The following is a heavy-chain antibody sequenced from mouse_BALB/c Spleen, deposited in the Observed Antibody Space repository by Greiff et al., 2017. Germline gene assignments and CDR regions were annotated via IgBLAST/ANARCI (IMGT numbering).Heavy chain of an antibody. CDR3: AREAYGNYESCFAY. D-gene: IGHD2-10*02. J-gene: IGHJ3*01. V-gene: IGHV1-14*01. Sequence: EVQLQQSGPELVKPGASVKMSCKASGYTFTSYVMHWVKQKPGQGLEWIGYINPYNDGTKYNEKFKGKATLTSDKSPSTAYMELSSLTSEDSAVYYCAREAYGNYESCFAYWGQGTLVTVSA. CDR1: GYTFTSYV. CDR2: INPYNDGT.